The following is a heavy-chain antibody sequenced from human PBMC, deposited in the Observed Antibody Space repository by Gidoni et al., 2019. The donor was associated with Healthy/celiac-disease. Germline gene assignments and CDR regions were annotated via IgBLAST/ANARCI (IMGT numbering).Heavy chain of an antibody. D-gene: IGHD2-21*01. J-gene: IGHJ6*02. CDR3: ARGMGGDGYYYGMDV. CDR2: INAGNGNT. V-gene: IGHV1-3*01. CDR1: GYTFTSYA. Sequence: QVQLVQSGAEVKKPGASVKVSCKASGYTFTSYAMHWVRQAPGQRLEWMGWINAGNGNTKYSQKFQGRVTITRDTSASTAYMELSSLRSEDTAVYYCARGMGGDGYYYGMDVWGQGTTVTVSS.